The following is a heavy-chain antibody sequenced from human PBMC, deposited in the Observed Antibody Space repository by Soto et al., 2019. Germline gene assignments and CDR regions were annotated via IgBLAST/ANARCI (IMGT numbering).Heavy chain of an antibody. V-gene: IGHV3-23*01. CDR2: ISGSGGST. J-gene: IGHJ4*02. D-gene: IGHD3-22*01. CDR3: AEARYYDSTGYLYYFDY. Sequence: PGGSLRLSCAASGFTFSSYAMSWVRQAPGKGLEWVSSISGSGGSTYYADSVKGRFTISRDNSKNTLYLQMNSLRAEDTAVYYCAEARYYDSTGYLYYFDYWGQGTLVTVSS. CDR1: GFTFSSYA.